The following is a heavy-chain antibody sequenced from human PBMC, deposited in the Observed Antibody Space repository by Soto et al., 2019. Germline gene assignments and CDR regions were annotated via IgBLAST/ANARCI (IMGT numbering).Heavy chain of an antibody. D-gene: IGHD6-13*01. CDR1: GFTVSSNY. CDR2: IYSGGST. Sequence: EVQLVESGGGLVQPGGSLRLSCAASGFTVSSNYMSWVRQAPGKGLEWVSVIYSGGSTYYADSVKGRFTISRDNSTNTLYLQMNSLRAEDTAVYYCARVPAAGIFDYWGQGPLVPVSS. CDR3: ARVPAAGIFDY. J-gene: IGHJ4*02. V-gene: IGHV3-66*01.